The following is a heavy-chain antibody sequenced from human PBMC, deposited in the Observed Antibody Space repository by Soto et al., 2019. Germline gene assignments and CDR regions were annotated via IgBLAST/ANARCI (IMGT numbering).Heavy chain of an antibody. CDR1: GGSFSGYY. Sequence: SETLSLTCAVYGGSFSGYYWSWIRQPPGKGLEWIGEINHSGSTNYNPSLKSRVTISVDTSKNQFSLKLSSVTAADTAVYYCARARKRSNTAMVKTINYYYYGMDVWGQGTTVTVSS. J-gene: IGHJ6*02. CDR2: INHSGST. D-gene: IGHD5-18*01. V-gene: IGHV4-34*01. CDR3: ARARKRSNTAMVKTINYYYYGMDV.